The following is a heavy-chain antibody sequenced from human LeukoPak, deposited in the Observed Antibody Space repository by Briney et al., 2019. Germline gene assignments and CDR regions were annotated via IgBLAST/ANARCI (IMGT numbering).Heavy chain of an antibody. V-gene: IGHV3-21*04. CDR1: GFTFSSYS. J-gene: IGHJ4*02. Sequence: GGSLRLSCAASGFTFSSYSMNWVRQAPGKGLEWVSSISSSSSYIYYADSVKGRFTISRDNAKNSLYLQMNSLRAEDTAVYHCAKDGVPFDSSGYYHFDSWGQGTLVTVSS. CDR3: AKDGVPFDSSGYYHFDS. CDR2: ISSSSSYI. D-gene: IGHD3-22*01.